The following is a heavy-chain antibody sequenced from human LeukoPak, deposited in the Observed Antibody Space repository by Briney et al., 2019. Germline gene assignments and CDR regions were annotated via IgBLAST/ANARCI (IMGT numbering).Heavy chain of an antibody. CDR2: ISAYNGNT. Sequence: ASVKVSCKASGYTFTSYGISWVRQAPGQGLEWMGWISAYNGNTNYAQKLQGRVTMTTDKSTSTAYMELRSLRSDDTAVYYCARDREVLLWFGETQDYWGQGTLVTVSS. CDR1: GYTFTSYG. J-gene: IGHJ4*02. D-gene: IGHD3-10*01. V-gene: IGHV1-18*01. CDR3: ARDREVLLWFGETQDY.